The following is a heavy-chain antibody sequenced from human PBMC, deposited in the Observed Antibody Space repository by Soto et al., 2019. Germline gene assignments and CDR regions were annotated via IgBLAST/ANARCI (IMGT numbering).Heavy chain of an antibody. CDR3: ARGYPLSSPYLYYYMEV. CDR2: SWYDGTNK. J-gene: IGHJ6*02. CDR1: GFTLNTYC. V-gene: IGHV3-33*07. Sequence: PGGSLRLSCVASGFTLNTYCMYWVRQAPGKGLEWVAVSWYDGTNKDYAASVKGRFTISRDNSRNPQYLQMTSVRAEDTAGYYCARGYPLSSPYLYYYMEVWGQGTTVPVPS. D-gene: IGHD2-2*02.